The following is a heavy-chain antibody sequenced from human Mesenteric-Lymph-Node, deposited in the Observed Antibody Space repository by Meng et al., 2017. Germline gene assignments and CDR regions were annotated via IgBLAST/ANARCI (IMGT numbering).Heavy chain of an antibody. CDR3: ARNMDYGDYSWYFDL. D-gene: IGHD4-17*01. V-gene: IGHV1-69*06. Sequence: QVQSVKSGGEVEKPGSSVKVACKASGGTFSSYAISWVRQAPGQGLEWMGGIIPIFGTANYAQKFQGRVTITADKSTSTAYMELSSLRSEDTAVYYCARNMDYGDYSWYFDLWGRGTLVTVSS. CDR2: IIPIFGTA. CDR1: GGTFSSYA. J-gene: IGHJ2*01.